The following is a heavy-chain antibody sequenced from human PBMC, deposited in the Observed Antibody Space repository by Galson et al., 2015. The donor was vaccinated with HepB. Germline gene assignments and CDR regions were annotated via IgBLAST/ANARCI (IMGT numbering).Heavy chain of an antibody. V-gene: IGHV3-48*01. J-gene: IGHJ4*02. CDR2: ISSSSSTI. Sequence: LRLSCAASGFTFSSYSMNWVRQAPGKGLEWVSYISSSSSTIYYADSVKGRFTISRDNAKNSLYLQMNSLRAEDTAVYYCAREPGDYGDFFDCWGQGTLVSVSS. CDR1: GFTFSSYS. D-gene: IGHD4-17*01. CDR3: AREPGDYGDFFDC.